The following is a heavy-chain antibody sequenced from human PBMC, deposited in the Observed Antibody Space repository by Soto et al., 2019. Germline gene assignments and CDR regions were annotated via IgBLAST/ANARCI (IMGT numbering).Heavy chain of an antibody. CDR1: GGSFSGYY. V-gene: IGHV4-34*01. D-gene: IGHD6-19*01. CDR3: ARFQWLYPRRYYYYYGMDV. Sequence: QVQLQQWGAGLLKPSETLSLTCAVYGGSFSGYYWSGIRQPPGMGLEWIGEINHSGSTNYTPSLKSGVIIAVDTSKNQFSLKLSSVTAADAAVYYCARFQWLYPRRYYYYYGMDVWGQGTTVTVSS. CDR2: INHSGST. J-gene: IGHJ6*02.